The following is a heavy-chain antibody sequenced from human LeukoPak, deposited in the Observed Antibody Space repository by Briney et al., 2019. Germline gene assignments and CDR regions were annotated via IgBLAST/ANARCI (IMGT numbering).Heavy chain of an antibody. J-gene: IGHJ5*02. CDR3: ARDQGFRYFDP. CDR2: ISSSSGTT. V-gene: IGHV3-48*01. D-gene: IGHD3-16*02. Sequence: GGSLRLSCAASGFTFSGYAMNWVRQAPGKGLEWVAYISSSSGTTYYTDSVKGRFTISRDNAKNSVFLQMSSLSGGDTAIYYCARDQGFRYFDPWGQGTLVTVSS. CDR1: GFTFSGYA.